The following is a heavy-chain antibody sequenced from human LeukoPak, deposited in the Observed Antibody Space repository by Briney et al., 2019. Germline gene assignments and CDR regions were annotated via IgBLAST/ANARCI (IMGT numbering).Heavy chain of an antibody. J-gene: IGHJ4*02. CDR2: ISTTSSFT. Sequence: GGSLRLSCAASGFTFSDYYMSWIRQAPGKGLEWVSYISTTSSFTNYADSVKGRFTISRDNAKNSLYLQMNSLRAEDTAVYYCARDLRLTWVGGQGTLVTVSS. V-gene: IGHV3-11*05. CDR3: ARDLRLTWV. D-gene: IGHD2-15*01. CDR1: GFTFSDYY.